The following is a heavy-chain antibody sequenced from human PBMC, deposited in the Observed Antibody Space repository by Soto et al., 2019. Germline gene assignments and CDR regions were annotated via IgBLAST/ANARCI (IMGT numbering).Heavy chain of an antibody. J-gene: IGHJ5*02. CDR3: ARHSLALRKNNWFDP. D-gene: IGHD3-3*02. CDR2: IFYLGSS. Sequence: SETLPLTCTVSGDSIISSDFYWGWVRQPPGKGLEWIGSIFYLGSSYYNPSLKSRVTMSVDTSKNQFSLRLRSVTAADTALYFCARHSLALRKNNWFDPWGQGIMVTVSS. CDR1: GDSIISSDFY. V-gene: IGHV4-39*01.